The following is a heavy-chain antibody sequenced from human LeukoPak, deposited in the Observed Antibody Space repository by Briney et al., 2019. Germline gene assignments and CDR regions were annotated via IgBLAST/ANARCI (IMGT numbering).Heavy chain of an antibody. Sequence: GGSLRLSCAASGFTFGSYAMHWVRQAPGKGLEYVSAISSNGGSTYYANSVKGRFTISRDNSKNTLYLQMGSLRAEDMAVYYCARDRAAMVPGPRYAFDIWGQGTMVTVSS. CDR2: ISSNGGST. D-gene: IGHD5-18*01. CDR3: ARDRAAMVPGPRYAFDI. CDR1: GFTFGSYA. V-gene: IGHV3-64*01. J-gene: IGHJ3*02.